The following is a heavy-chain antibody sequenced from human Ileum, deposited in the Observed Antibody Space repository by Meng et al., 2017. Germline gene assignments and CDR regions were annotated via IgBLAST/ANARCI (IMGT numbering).Heavy chain of an antibody. CDR3: ARDDRYSYGMGDAFDI. J-gene: IGHJ3*02. CDR2: INPNSGGT. Sequence: ASVKVSCKASGYTFTDYYIHWVRQAPGQGLESMGRINPNSGGTNYAQKFQGRVTMTRDTSISTAYMELSRLRSDDTAVYYCARDDRYSYGMGDAFDIWGQGTMVTVSS. CDR1: GYTFTDYY. D-gene: IGHD5-18*01. V-gene: IGHV1-2*06.